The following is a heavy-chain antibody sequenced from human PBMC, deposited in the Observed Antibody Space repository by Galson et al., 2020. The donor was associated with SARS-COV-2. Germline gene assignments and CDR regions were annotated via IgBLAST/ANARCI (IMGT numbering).Heavy chain of an antibody. J-gene: IGHJ5*02. D-gene: IGHD3-10*01. CDR2: ISGSGQST. V-gene: IGHV3-23*01. CDR1: GFTFSSHA. CDR3: AKEGGFYYGTRAHKNELDP. Sequence: GESLKISCAASGFTFSSHAMSWVRQAPGKGLEWVSGISGSGQSTYYADSVKGRLTISIDNSKNTLFLQMNSLRAEDTAVYYCAKEGGFYYGTRAHKNELDPWGQGTLVIVSS.